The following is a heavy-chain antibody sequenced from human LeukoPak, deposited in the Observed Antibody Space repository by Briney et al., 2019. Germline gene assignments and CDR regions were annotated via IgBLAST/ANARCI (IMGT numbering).Heavy chain of an antibody. CDR1: GYTFTSYY. CDR3: APENDGGYGHFDY. D-gene: IGHD5-12*01. Sequence: VASVKVSCKASGYTFTSYYMHWVRQAPGQGLEWMGIINPSGGSTNYAQKFQGRVTITADKSTSTAYMELSSLRSEDTAVYYCAPENDGGYGHFDYWGQGTLVTVSS. V-gene: IGHV1-46*01. CDR2: INPSGGST. J-gene: IGHJ4*02.